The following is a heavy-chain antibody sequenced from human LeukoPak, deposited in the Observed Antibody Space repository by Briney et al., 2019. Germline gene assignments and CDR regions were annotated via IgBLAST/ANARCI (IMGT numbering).Heavy chain of an antibody. Sequence: GGSLRLPCAASGFTFSDYYMSWIRQAPGQGLEWVSYISSSGSTIYYADSVKGRFTISRDNAKNSLYLQMNSLRAEDTAVYYCARGNGENIRSHFDYWGQGTLVTVSS. CDR1: GFTFSDYY. V-gene: IGHV3-11*01. CDR2: ISSSGSTI. D-gene: IGHD4-17*01. J-gene: IGHJ4*02. CDR3: ARGNGENIRSHFDY.